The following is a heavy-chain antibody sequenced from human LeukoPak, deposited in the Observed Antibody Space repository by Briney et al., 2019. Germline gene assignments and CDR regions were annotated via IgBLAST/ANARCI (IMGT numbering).Heavy chain of an antibody. D-gene: IGHD6-13*01. CDR1: GGTFSSYA. J-gene: IGHJ2*01. Sequence: ASVKVSCKASGGTFSSYAISWVRQAPGQGLEWKGGIIPIFGTANYAQKFQGRVTITADESTSTAYMELSSLRSEDTAVYYCAREQQQLDETVIYWYFDLWGRGTLVTVSS. V-gene: IGHV1-69*13. CDR3: AREQQQLDETVIYWYFDL. CDR2: IIPIFGTA.